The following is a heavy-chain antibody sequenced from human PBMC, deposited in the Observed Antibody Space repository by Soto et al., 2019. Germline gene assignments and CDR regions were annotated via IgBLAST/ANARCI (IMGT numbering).Heavy chain of an antibody. V-gene: IGHV3-21*01. Sequence: GGSLRLSCAASGFTFSSYSMNWIRQAPGKGLEWVSSISSSSSYIYYADSVKGRFTISRDNAKNSLYLQMNSLRAEDTAVYYCARDPFLTGTPLDYWGQGTLVTVSS. CDR1: GFTFSSYS. CDR3: ARDPFLTGTPLDY. CDR2: ISSSSSYI. D-gene: IGHD1-1*01. J-gene: IGHJ4*02.